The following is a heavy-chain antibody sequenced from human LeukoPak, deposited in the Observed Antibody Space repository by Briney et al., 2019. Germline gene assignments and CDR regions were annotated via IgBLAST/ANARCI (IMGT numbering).Heavy chain of an antibody. CDR2: IYSGGST. D-gene: IGHD3-22*01. V-gene: IGHV3-53*01. CDR3: ARTPPYDSSGYYSSGYFDY. Sequence: GGSLRLSCAASGFSVNRNYMSWVRQAPGKGLEWVSVIYSGGSTYYADSVKGRFTISRDNSKNTLYLQMNSLRAEDTAVYYCARTPPYDSSGYYSSGYFDYWGQGTLVTVSS. J-gene: IGHJ4*02. CDR1: GFSVNRNY.